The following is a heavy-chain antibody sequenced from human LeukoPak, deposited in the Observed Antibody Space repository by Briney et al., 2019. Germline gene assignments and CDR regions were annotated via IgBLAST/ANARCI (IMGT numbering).Heavy chain of an antibody. V-gene: IGHV4-31*03. Sequence: SETLSLTCTVSGGSISSGGYYWSWIRQHPGKGLEWIGYIYYSGSTYYNPSLKSRVTISVDRSKNQFSLKLSSVTAADTAVYFCARGYGDNSGAFDIWGQGTLVTVSS. D-gene: IGHD4-23*01. J-gene: IGHJ3*02. CDR1: GGSISSGGYY. CDR2: IYYSGST. CDR3: ARGYGDNSGAFDI.